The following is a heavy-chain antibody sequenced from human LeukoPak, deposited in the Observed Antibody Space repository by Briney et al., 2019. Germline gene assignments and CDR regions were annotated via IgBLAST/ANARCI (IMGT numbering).Heavy chain of an antibody. Sequence: RPGGSLRLSCAASGFAFSSYGMHWVRQAPGKGLEWVAVIWYDGSNKYYADSVKGRFTISRDNSKNTLYLQMNSLRAEDTAVYYCARCIAAAGCPFDYWGQGTLVTVSS. J-gene: IGHJ4*02. D-gene: IGHD6-13*01. CDR2: IWYDGSNK. CDR1: GFAFSSYG. CDR3: ARCIAAAGCPFDY. V-gene: IGHV3-33*01.